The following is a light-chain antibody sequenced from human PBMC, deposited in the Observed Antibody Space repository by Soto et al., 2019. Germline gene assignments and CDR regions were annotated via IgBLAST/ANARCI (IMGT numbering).Light chain of an antibody. CDR1: NIAIKS. CDR3: QVWDSSSDHRVV. J-gene: IGLJ2*01. Sequence: SYELTQAPSVSVAPGPTARITCGGNNIAIKSGHWYQQKPGQAPVLVVYDDGDRPSGIPERFSGSNSGNTATLTITRVEAGDEADYHCQVWDSSSDHRVVFGGGTKLTVL. V-gene: IGLV3-21*02. CDR2: DDG.